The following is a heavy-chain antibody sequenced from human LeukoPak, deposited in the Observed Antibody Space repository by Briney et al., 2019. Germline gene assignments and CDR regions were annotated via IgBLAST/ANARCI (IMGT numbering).Heavy chain of an antibody. CDR3: ARDRHYDILTGYERRWFDP. V-gene: IGHV1-69*13. J-gene: IGHJ5*02. D-gene: IGHD3-9*01. Sequence: SVKVSCEASGGTFSIYAISWVRQAPAQGLEWMRGLIPIFGTANYAQKFQGRVTITADESTSTAYMELSSLRSEDTAVYYCARDRHYDILTGYERRWFDPWGQGTLVTVSS. CDR2: LIPIFGTA. CDR1: GGTFSIYA.